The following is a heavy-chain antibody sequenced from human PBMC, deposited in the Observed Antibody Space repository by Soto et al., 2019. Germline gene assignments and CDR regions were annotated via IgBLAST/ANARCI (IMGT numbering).Heavy chain of an antibody. J-gene: IGHJ4*02. CDR2: INHSGST. CDR1: GGSFSGYY. V-gene: IGHV4-34*01. Sequence: SETLSLTCAVYGGSFSGYYLSWIRQPPGKGLEWIGEINHSGSTNYNPSLESRVTISVDTSKNQFSLKLSSVTAADTAVYYCARGRRTAVTIDYWGQGTLVTVSS. CDR3: ARGRRTAVTIDY. D-gene: IGHD4-17*01.